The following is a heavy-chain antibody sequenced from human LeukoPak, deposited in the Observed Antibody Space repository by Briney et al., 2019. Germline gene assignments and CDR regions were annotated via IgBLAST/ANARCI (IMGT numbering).Heavy chain of an antibody. D-gene: IGHD1-7*01. CDR1: GYTFTDYY. CDR2: INPNSGGT. V-gene: IGHV1-2*02. CDR3: ARVNNWNYDPDDAFDI. Sequence: GASVKVSCKASGYTFTDYYMHWVRQDPGQGLEWMGWINPNSGGTNYAQKFQGRVTMTRDTSISTAYMELSRLRSDDTAVYYCARVNNWNYDPDDAFDIWGQGTMVTVSS. J-gene: IGHJ3*02.